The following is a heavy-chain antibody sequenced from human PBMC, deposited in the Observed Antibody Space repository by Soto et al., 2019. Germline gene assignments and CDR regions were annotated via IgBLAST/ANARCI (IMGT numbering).Heavy chain of an antibody. V-gene: IGHV3-33*01. D-gene: IGHD6-13*01. CDR1: GFTFSSYG. CDR3: ARDPGIAAAGNRGSWFDP. J-gene: IGHJ5*02. CDR2: IWYDGSNK. Sequence: GGSLRLSCAASGFTFSSYGMHWVRQAPGKGLEWVAVIWYDGSNKYYADSVKGRFTISRDNSKNTLYLQMNSLRAEDTAVYYCARDPGIAAAGNRGSWFDPWGQGTLVTVSS.